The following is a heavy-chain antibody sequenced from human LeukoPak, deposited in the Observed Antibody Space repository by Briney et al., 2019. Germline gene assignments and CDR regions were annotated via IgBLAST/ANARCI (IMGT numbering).Heavy chain of an antibody. V-gene: IGHV5-51*01. Sequence: GESLQILCRSSGYSCTNYWIGWVRQMPGKGLEWMGILYPGDSDTRCSAYFPGQVTISANKSINTAYRQWSSRKASDTAMYYCARKRVADHDYRGQGTLVTVSS. D-gene: IGHD6-19*01. CDR3: ARKRVADHDY. J-gene: IGHJ4*02. CDR2: LYPGDSDT. CDR1: GYSCTNYW.